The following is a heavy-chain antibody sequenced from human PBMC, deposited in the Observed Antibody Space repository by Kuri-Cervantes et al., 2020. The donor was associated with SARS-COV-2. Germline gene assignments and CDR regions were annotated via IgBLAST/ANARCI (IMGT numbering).Heavy chain of an antibody. V-gene: IGHV3-30-3*01. J-gene: IGHJ4*02. CDR1: GLSFRSHA. Sequence: GGCLRLSCAASGLSFRSHARHWVSQAPGKGLEWVAVVSYDGNNKYHADSVEGRFTISRDNSNNTLLLKMSSLTAEDTAMYYCARGAGTHGYDFWGGYWTGHFDHWGQGTLVTVSS. CDR2: VSYDGNNK. D-gene: IGHD3-3*01. CDR3: ARGAGTHGYDFWGGYWTGHFDH.